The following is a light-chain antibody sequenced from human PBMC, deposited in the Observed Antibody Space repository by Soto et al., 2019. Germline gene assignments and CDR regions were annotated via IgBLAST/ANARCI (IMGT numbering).Light chain of an antibody. CDR1: QSVLYSSNDKNY. Sequence: DILMPQSQDALAVSLGERATINCKSSQSVLYSSNDKNYLGWDPKQPGQPPKRIIDWASTRESGVPDRFSGSGSGTYITLTISSQQAEAVAVYYCLQYYSIPQAFWQGTKLEIK. J-gene: IGKJ1*01. V-gene: IGKV4-1*01. CDR2: WAS. CDR3: LQYYSIPQA.